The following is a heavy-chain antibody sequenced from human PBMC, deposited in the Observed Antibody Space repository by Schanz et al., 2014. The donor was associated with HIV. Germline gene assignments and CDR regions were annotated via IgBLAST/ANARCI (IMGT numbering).Heavy chain of an antibody. D-gene: IGHD1-26*01. CDR3: ARGRYSGSYYNY. CDR1: GGTFSSYA. Sequence: QVWLVQSGAEVKKPGASVRVSCKASGGTFSSYAISWVRQAPGQGLEWMGGIIPIFGTTNYAQKFQGRVTITADESTSTAYMELSSLRSEDTAVYYCARGRYSGSYYNYWGQGTLVTVSS. J-gene: IGHJ4*02. V-gene: IGHV1-69*01. CDR2: IIPIFGTT.